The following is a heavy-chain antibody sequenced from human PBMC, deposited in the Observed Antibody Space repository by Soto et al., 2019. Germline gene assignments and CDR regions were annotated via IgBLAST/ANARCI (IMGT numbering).Heavy chain of an antibody. CDR2: IIPIFGTA. V-gene: IGHV1-69*01. CDR3: AREVCSGGSCYSLPGRGVAAFDI. Sequence: QVQLVQSGAEVKKPGSSVKVSCKASGGTFSSYAISWVRQAPGQGLEWMGGIIPIFGTANYAQKFQGRVTITADESTSTAYMELSSLRSEDTAVYYCAREVCSGGSCYSLPGRGVAAFDIWGQGTMVTVSS. D-gene: IGHD2-15*01. J-gene: IGHJ3*02. CDR1: GGTFSSYA.